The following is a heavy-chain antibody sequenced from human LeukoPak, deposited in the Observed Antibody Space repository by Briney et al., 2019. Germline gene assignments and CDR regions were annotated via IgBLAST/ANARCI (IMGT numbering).Heavy chain of an antibody. CDR2: ISRSGSTI. Sequence: GGSLRLSCAASGFTFSSYEMNWVRQAPGKGLKWVSYISRSGSTIYYADSVKGRFTISRDNAKNSLYLQMNSLRAEDTAVYYCASRLSSGWSFDYWGQGTLVTVSS. J-gene: IGHJ4*02. V-gene: IGHV3-48*03. CDR3: ASRLSSGWSFDY. CDR1: GFTFSSYE. D-gene: IGHD6-19*01.